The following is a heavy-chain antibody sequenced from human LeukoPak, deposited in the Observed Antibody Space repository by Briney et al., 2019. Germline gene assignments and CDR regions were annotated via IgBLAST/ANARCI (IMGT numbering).Heavy chain of an antibody. D-gene: IGHD3-22*01. J-gene: IGHJ4*02. Sequence: GGSLRLSCAASGFTFSNAWMSWVRQAPGKGLEWVGRIKSKTDGRTPDYTTPVQGRFTISRDDSESTLYLQMKSLKTEYTAVYYCSTFRTAKNYESNGYYSSWGQGTLVTVPS. CDR1: GFTFSNAW. CDR2: IKSKTDGRTP. CDR3: STFRTAKNYESNGYYSS. V-gene: IGHV3-15*01.